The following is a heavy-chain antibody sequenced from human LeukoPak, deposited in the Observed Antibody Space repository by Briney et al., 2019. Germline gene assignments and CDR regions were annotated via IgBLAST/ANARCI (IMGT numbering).Heavy chain of an antibody. V-gene: IGHV4-39*01. CDR2: IYYSGST. D-gene: IGHD3-3*01. Sequence: SETLSLTCPVSGGSISSSSYYWGWIRQPPGKGLEWIGSIYYSGSTYYNPSLKSRVTISVDTSKNQFSLKLSSVTAADTAVYYCARKYYDFWSGYLPLYYYYGMDVWGQGTTVTVSS. CDR1: GGSISSSSYY. J-gene: IGHJ6*02. CDR3: ARKYYDFWSGYLPLYYYYGMDV.